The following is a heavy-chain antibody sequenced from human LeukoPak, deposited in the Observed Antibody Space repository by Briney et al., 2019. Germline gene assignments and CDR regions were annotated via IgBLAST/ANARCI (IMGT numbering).Heavy chain of an antibody. Sequence: PGGSLTLPCEGSGFIFSECAIHWVRQASGKGLEWVGRIDTRGKGSATAYAASVRGRFTLSRDDSKSTAYLQMSSLKTEDTAAYFCTRDGGSWSHLDYWGQGVPVTVSS. J-gene: IGHJ4*02. CDR1: GFIFSECA. V-gene: IGHV3-73*01. D-gene: IGHD1-26*01. CDR2: IDTRGKGSAT. CDR3: TRDGGSWSHLDY.